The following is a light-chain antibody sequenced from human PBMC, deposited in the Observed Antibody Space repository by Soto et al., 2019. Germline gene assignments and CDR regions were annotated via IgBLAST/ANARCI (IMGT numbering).Light chain of an antibody. CDR1: QSVFYSSNNNNY. J-gene: IGKJ2*01. Sequence: DIVMTQSPDSLAVSLGGRATINRKSSQSVFYSSNNNNYLAWYQLKPGQPPKLLIYWASTRESGVPDRFSGSGSGTDFTLTISSLQAEDVAVYYCQQYYSTPYTFGQGTKREIK. V-gene: IGKV4-1*01. CDR3: QQYYSTPYT. CDR2: WAS.